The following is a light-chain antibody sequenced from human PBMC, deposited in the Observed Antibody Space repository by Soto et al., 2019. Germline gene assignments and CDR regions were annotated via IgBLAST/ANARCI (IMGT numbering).Light chain of an antibody. V-gene: IGKV3-20*01. CDR1: QSVSSSS. J-gene: IGKJ2*01. CDR2: GAS. CDR3: QQLNSYPYT. Sequence: EIVLTQSPGTLSLSPGERATLSCRASQSVSSSSLAWYQQKPGQAPRLLIYGASRRATGIPDRFSGSGSGTDFTLTISRLEPEDFAVFYCQQLNSYPYTFGQGTKLEIK.